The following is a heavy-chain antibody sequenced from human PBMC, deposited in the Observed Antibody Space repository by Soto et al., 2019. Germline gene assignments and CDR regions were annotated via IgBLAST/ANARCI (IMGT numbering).Heavy chain of an antibody. CDR2: INPSGGST. Sequence: QVQLVQSGAEVKKPGASVKVSCKASGYTFTSYYMHWVRRAPGQGLEWMGIINPSGGSTSYAQKFQGRVTMTRDTSTSTVYMELSSLRSEDTAVFYCASVANCGGDCYPGDYWGQGTLVTVSS. CDR3: ASVANCGGDCYPGDY. CDR1: GYTFTSYY. D-gene: IGHD2-21*02. J-gene: IGHJ4*02. V-gene: IGHV1-46*01.